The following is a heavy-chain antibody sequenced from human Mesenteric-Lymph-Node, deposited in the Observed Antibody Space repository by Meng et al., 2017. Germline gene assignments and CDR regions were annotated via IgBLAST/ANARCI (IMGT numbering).Heavy chain of an antibody. CDR2: RYYTGSI. V-gene: IGHV4-59*01. Sequence: ESLKISCTVSGGSINTDYLNWIRQTPGKGLEWIGCRYYTGSIHYNPSLKSRVTISADTSKNQFSLSLSSVTAADTAVYYCARDLGSSWYGNYYYGMDVWGQGTTVTVSS. J-gene: IGHJ6*02. D-gene: IGHD6-13*01. CDR1: GGSINTDY. CDR3: ARDLGSSWYGNYYYGMDV.